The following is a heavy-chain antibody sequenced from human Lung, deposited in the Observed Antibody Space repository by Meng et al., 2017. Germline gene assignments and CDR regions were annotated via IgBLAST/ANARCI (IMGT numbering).Heavy chain of an antibody. CDR3: AREIVVVPAATEGSDY. Sequence: ASVKVSCKASGYTFTGYYMHWVRQAPGQGLEWMGRINPNSGGTNYAQKFQGRVTMTRDTSISTAYMELSRLRSDDTAVYYCAREIVVVPAATEGSDYWGQGTLVTSPQ. CDR1: GYTFTGYY. D-gene: IGHD2-2*01. J-gene: IGHJ4*02. CDR2: INPNSGGT. V-gene: IGHV1-2*06.